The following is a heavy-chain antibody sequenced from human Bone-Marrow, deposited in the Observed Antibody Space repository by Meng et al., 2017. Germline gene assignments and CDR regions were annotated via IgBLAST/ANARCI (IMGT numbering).Heavy chain of an antibody. J-gene: IGHJ5*02. V-gene: IGHV4-61*01. CDR3: AREVSPYYYGSGSENWFDP. CDR2: IYYSGST. D-gene: IGHD3-10*01. Sequence: QVQLQESGPGLVRPSETLSLTCTVSGGSVSSGSYYWSWIRQPPGKGLEWIGYIYYSGSTNYNPSLKSRVTISVDTSKNQFSLKLSSVTAADTAVYYCAREVSPYYYGSGSENWFDPWGQGTLVTGSS. CDR1: GGSVSSGSYY.